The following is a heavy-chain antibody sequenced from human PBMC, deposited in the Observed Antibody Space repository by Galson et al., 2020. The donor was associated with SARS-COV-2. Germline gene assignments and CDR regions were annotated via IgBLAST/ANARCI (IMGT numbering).Heavy chain of an antibody. Sequence: GGSVRLSCAASGFTVSSNYMSWARQAPGKGLEWVSVIYSGGSTYYTDSVKGRFTISRDNSKNTLYLQMNSLRAEDTAVYYCARDKLGSAAGTGFWGQGILVTVSS. J-gene: IGHJ4*02. CDR1: GFTVSSNY. CDR3: ARDKLGSAAGTGF. D-gene: IGHD6-13*01. CDR2: IYSGGST. V-gene: IGHV3-66*01.